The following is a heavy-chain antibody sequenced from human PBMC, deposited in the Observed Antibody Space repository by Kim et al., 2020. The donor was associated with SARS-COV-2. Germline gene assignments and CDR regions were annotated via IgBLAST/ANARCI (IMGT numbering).Heavy chain of an antibody. D-gene: IGHD1-26*01. V-gene: IGHV1-24*01. CDR1: GYTLTELS. CDR2: FDPEDGET. J-gene: IGHJ4*02. CDR3: ATLPGKGGSYAYFDY. Sequence: ASVKVSCKVSGYTLTELSMHWVRQAPGKGLEWMGGFDPEDGETIYAQKFQGRVTMTEDTSTDTAYMELSSLRSEDTAVYYCATLPGKGGSYAYFDYWGQGTLVTVSS.